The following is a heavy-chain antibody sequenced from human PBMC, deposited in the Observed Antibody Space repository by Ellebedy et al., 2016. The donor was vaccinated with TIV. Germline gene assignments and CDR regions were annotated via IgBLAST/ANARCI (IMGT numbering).Heavy chain of an antibody. V-gene: IGHV1-18*01. Sequence: ASVKVSCXASGYTFTSYGISWVRQAPGQGLEWMGWISAYNGNTNYAQKLQGRVTMTTDTSTSTAYMELRSLRSDDTAVYYCARATPYSSTSCYDYWGQGTLVTVSS. CDR1: GYTFTSYG. D-gene: IGHD2-2*01. CDR2: ISAYNGNT. CDR3: ARATPYSSTSCYDY. J-gene: IGHJ4*02.